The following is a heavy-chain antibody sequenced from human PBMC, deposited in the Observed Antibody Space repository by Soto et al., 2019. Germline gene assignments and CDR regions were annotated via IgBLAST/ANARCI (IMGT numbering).Heavy chain of an antibody. CDR1: GYIFTTFG. V-gene: IGHV1-18*01. CDR3: ARTVAVAVGNWFDP. D-gene: IGHD6-19*01. Sequence: ASVKVSCKASGYIFTTFGIGWVRQAPGQGLEWMGWISAYNGNTNYAQNLQGRVTTTTDTSTNTAYMELRSLRSDDTAVYYCARTVAVAVGNWFDPWGQGTLVTVSS. CDR2: ISAYNGNT. J-gene: IGHJ5*02.